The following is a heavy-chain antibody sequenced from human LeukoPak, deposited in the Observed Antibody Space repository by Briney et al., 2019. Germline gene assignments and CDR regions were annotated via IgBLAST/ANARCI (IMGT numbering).Heavy chain of an antibody. CDR3: ALYDFWSGYSTY. J-gene: IGHJ4*02. CDR2: INHSGST. V-gene: IGHV4-34*01. Sequence: SETLSLTCAVYGGSFSGYYWSWIRQPPGKGLEWIGEINHSGSTNYNPSLKSRVTISVDTSKNQFSLKLSSVTAVDTAVYYCALYDFWSGYSTYWGQGTLVTVSS. D-gene: IGHD3-3*01. CDR1: GGSFSGYY.